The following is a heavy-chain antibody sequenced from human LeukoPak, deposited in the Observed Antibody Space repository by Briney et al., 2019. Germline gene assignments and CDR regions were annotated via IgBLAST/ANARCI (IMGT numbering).Heavy chain of an antibody. CDR3: ARGGQTYDSSGYYFPDFDY. Sequence: ASVKVSCKASGYTFTSYGISWVRQAPGQGLEWMGWISAYNGNTNYAQKLQGRVTMTTDTSTSTAYMELRSLRSDDTAVYYCARGGQTYDSSGYYFPDFDYWGHGTLITVSS. V-gene: IGHV1-18*01. J-gene: IGHJ4*01. CDR1: GYTFTSYG. D-gene: IGHD3-22*01. CDR2: ISAYNGNT.